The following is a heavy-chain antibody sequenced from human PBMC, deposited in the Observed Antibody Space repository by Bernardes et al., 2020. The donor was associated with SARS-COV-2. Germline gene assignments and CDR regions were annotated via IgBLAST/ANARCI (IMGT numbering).Heavy chain of an antibody. J-gene: IGHJ4*02. Sequence: GSLRLSCAASGFTFSSYWMHWVRQGPGKGLVWVSRINSDGRTTTYADSVKGRFTISRDNGKNTLYLQMNSLRAEDTALYYCVRGPSDGHGRFEYWGQGALVTVAS. CDR3: VRGPSDGHGRFEY. V-gene: IGHV3-74*01. CDR2: INSDGRTT. CDR1: GFTFSSYW.